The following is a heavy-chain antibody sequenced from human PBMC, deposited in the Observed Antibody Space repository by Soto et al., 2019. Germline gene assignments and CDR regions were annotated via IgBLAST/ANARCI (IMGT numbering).Heavy chain of an antibody. J-gene: IGHJ4*02. CDR3: ATPHGPDPISEGY. CDR2: IYCSGST. CDR1: GFSSSSSIYY. Sequence: SETLSITWTFSGFSSSSSIYYWRWIRQPPGKWLELIGIIYCSGSTYYNPSLKSRFTISVGTSKNQFSLKLSSVTAADTALYFWATPHGPDPISEGYGGQGTLVTVS. V-gene: IGHV4-39*01.